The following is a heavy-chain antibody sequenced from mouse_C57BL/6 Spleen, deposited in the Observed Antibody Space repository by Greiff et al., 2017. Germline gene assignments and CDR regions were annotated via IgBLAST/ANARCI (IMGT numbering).Heavy chain of an antibody. J-gene: IGHJ3*01. Sequence: QVQLQQPGAELVRPGASVTLSCKASGYTFTDYEMHWVKQTPVHGLEWIGAIDPGTGGTAYNQKFKGKATLTADKSSSTAYMELRSLTSEDSAVYYCTRWVVTTAYWGQGTLVTDSA. CDR3: TRWVVTTAY. D-gene: IGHD2-2*01. CDR1: GYTFTDYE. V-gene: IGHV1-15*01. CDR2: IDPGTGGT.